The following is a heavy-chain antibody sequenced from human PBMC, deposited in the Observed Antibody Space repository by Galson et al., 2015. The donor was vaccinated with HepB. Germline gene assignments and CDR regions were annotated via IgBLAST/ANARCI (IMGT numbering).Heavy chain of an antibody. Sequence: SLRLSCAASAFSFSSFGMNWFRQAPGKGPEWISYIGPSGSDRKYADSVKGRFIISRDNAKNSLYLEMNSLRDEDTAVYYCARDPHGAGNCWGQGTLVTVSS. CDR3: ARDPHGAGNC. V-gene: IGHV3-48*02. D-gene: IGHD3-10*01. CDR1: AFSFSSFG. J-gene: IGHJ4*02. CDR2: IGPSGSDR.